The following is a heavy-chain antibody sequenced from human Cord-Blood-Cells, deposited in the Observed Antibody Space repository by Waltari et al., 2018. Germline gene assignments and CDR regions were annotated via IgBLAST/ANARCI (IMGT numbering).Heavy chain of an antibody. D-gene: IGHD6-13*01. CDR3: AREEAAAPYFDY. Sequence: QVQLQQWGAGLLKPSETLSLTCAVYGGSFSGYYWSWIRQPPGKGLEWIGEINHSGSTNYNPSLKRRVTISVDTSKNQFSLKRSSVTAADTAVYYCAREEAAAPYFDYWGQGTLVTVSS. CDR1: GGSFSGYY. CDR2: INHSGST. J-gene: IGHJ4*02. V-gene: IGHV4-34*01.